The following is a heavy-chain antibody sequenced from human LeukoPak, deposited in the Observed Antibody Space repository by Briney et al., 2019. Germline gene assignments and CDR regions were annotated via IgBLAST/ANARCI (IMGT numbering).Heavy chain of an antibody. D-gene: IGHD3-22*01. CDR1: GFTFSSYA. Sequence: GGSLRLSCAASGFTFSSYAMSWVRQAPGKGLEWVSAISGSGGSTYYADSVKGRFTISRDNSKNTLYLQMNSLRAEDTAVYYCAKVGYYDSSGDSYFDYWGQGTLVTVSS. CDR3: AKVGYYDSSGDSYFDY. CDR2: ISGSGGST. V-gene: IGHV3-23*01. J-gene: IGHJ4*02.